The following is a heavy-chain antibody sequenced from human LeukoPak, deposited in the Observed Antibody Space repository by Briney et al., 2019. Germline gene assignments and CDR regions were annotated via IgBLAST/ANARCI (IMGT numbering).Heavy chain of an antibody. CDR3: AIDGDGSGRNRVAPNWYYMDV. V-gene: IGHV4-39*01. D-gene: IGHD3-10*01. CDR2: IYYSGST. CDR1: GGSISSSSYY. Sequence: PSETLSLTCTVSGGSISSSSYYWGWIRQPPGKGLEWIGCIYYSGSTYYNPSLKSRATISVDTSTNQFSLNLTSVPAADTAVYYRAIDGDGSGRNRVAPNWYYMDVWGKGTTVTVSS. J-gene: IGHJ6*03.